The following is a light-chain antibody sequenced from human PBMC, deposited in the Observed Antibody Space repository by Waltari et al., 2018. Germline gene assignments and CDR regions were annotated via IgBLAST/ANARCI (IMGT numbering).Light chain of an antibody. CDR1: RNVGSS. J-gene: IGKJ2*01. CDR3: HQYNYWPPAYT. CDR2: DAK. Sequence: EVVLTQSPGALSVSPGDSATLSCRASRNVGSSLAWYQQTPGQAPRLLVYDAKNRATDVPARFSGSGYGTQFTLTINSLQSEDFGVYYCHQYNYWPPAYTFGQGTKLEIK. V-gene: IGKV3-15*01.